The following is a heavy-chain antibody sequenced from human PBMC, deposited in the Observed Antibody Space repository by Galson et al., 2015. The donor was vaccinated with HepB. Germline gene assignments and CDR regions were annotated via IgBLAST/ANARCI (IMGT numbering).Heavy chain of an antibody. CDR3: ARSTAAGTGFDP. J-gene: IGHJ5*02. Sequence: SVKVSCKASGYTFTSYGISWVRQAPGQGLEWMGIINPSGGSTSYAQKLQGRVTMTRDTSTSTVYMELSSLRSEDTAVYYCARSTAAGTGFDPWGQGTLVTVSS. CDR1: GYTFTSYG. CDR2: INPSGGST. D-gene: IGHD6-13*01. V-gene: IGHV1-46*04.